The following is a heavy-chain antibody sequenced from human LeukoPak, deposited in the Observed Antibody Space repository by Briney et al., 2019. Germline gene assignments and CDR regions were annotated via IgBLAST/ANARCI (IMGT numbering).Heavy chain of an antibody. CDR1: GYTFTGYY. J-gene: IGHJ4*02. D-gene: IGHD5-12*01. CDR2: INPNSGGT. CDR3: ARDLGHSGYVLFDY. Sequence: ASVKVSCKASGYTFTGYYMHWVRQAPGQGLEWMGWINPNSGGTNYAQKFQGWVTMTRDTSISTAYMELSRLRSDDTAVYYCARDLGHSGYVLFDYWGQGTLVTVSS. V-gene: IGHV1-2*04.